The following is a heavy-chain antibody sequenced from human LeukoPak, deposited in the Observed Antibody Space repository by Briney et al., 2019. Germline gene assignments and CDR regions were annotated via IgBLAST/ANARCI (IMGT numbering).Heavy chain of an antibody. CDR1: GFTFSSYS. Sequence: GGSLRLSCAASGFTFSSYSMNWVRQAPGKGLEWVSLISSSSSSIFYADSVKGRFTISRDSAKNSLYLQMNSLRGEDTAVYYCARSRASDYWGQGTLVTVSS. CDR3: ARSRASDY. D-gene: IGHD3-10*01. CDR2: ISSSSSSI. J-gene: IGHJ4*02. V-gene: IGHV3-21*01.